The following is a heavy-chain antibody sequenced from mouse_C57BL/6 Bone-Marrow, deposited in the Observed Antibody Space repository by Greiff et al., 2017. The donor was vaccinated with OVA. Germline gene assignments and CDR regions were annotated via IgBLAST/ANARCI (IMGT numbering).Heavy chain of an antibody. CDR2: NGDT. Sequence: EVKVVESGAELVRPGASVKLSCTASGFNIKDDYMHWVKQRPENGDTEYASKFQGKATRTADTSSNTAYLQLSSLTSEDTAVYYCAYGNDVRLAWFAYWGQGTLVTVSA. CDR3: AYGNDVRLAWFAY. D-gene: IGHD2-2*01. CDR1: GFNIKDDY. V-gene: IGHV14-4*01. J-gene: IGHJ3*01.